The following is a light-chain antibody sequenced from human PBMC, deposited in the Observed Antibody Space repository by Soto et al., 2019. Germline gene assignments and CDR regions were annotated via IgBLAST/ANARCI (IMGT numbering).Light chain of an antibody. J-gene: IGKJ1*01. CDR2: GAS. V-gene: IGKV3-20*01. CDR3: QQDGSSGT. CDR1: QSVSNNY. Sequence: EIVLTQTPGTLSLSPGERATLSCRASQSVSNNYLAWYQQKPGQAPRLLIYGASNRATGIPDRFSGSGSGTDSTLTISRLEPEDFAVYYCQQDGSSGTFGQGTKVDIK.